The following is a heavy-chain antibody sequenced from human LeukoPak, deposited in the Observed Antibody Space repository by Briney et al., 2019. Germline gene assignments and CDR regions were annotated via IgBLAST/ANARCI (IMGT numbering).Heavy chain of an antibody. CDR3: ARSLSVTRGLITTMLGY. Sequence: ASVKVSCKTSGYVFTDFYLHWVRQAPGQGLEWMGWISPTNGATSYARRFQGRVNMARDTSTSTSYMELSSLGSDDTAVYYCARSLSVTRGLITTMLGYWGQGALVTVSS. V-gene: IGHV1-2*02. D-gene: IGHD3-10*01. CDR1: GYVFTDFY. CDR2: ISPTNGAT. J-gene: IGHJ4*02.